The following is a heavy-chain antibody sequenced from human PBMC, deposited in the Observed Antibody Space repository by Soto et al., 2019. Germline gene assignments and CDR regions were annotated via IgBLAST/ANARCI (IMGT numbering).Heavy chain of an antibody. CDR2: ISYDGSNK. Sequence: QVQLVESGGGVVQPGRSLRLSCAASGFTFRSYTMHWVRQAPGKGLEWVAVISYDGSNKYYADSVKGRFTISRDNSKSTLYLQMNSLRGEDTAVYYCARDPTTHWSGYSEPNWFDPWGQGTLVTVSS. V-gene: IGHV3-30-3*01. D-gene: IGHD3-3*01. CDR1: GFTFRSYT. CDR3: ARDPTTHWSGYSEPNWFDP. J-gene: IGHJ5*02.